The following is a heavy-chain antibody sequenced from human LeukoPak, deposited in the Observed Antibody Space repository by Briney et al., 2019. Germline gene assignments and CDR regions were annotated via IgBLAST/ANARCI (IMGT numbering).Heavy chain of an antibody. D-gene: IGHD3-3*01. CDR1: GGSISSSSYY. CDR2: IYYSGST. J-gene: IGHJ4*02. Sequence: SETLSLTCTVSGGSISSSSYYWGWIRQPPRKGLEWIGSIYYSGSTYYNPSLKSRVTISVDTSKNQFSLKLSSVTAADTAVYYCAGTYYDFWSGYLFDYWGQGTLVTVSS. CDR3: AGTYYDFWSGYLFDY. V-gene: IGHV4-39*07.